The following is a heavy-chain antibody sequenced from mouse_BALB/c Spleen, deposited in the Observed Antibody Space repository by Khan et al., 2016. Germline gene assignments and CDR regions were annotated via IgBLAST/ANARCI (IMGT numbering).Heavy chain of an antibody. CDR3: TTGFAY. Sequence: DVKLEASGGGLVQPGGSMKLSCVASGFTFSNYWMNWVRQSPEKGLEWVAEIRLKSNNYATHYAESVKGRFTISRDDSKSSVYLQMNNLRAEDTGIYYCTTGFAYWGQGTLVTVSA. CDR1: GFTFSNYW. CDR2: IRLKSNNYAT. J-gene: IGHJ3*01. V-gene: IGHV6-6*02.